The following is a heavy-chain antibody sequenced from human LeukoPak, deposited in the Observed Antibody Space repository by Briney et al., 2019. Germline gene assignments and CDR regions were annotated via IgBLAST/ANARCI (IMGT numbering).Heavy chain of an antibody. J-gene: IGHJ5*02. CDR1: GFTFSSYS. CDR3: ARVGGSNNWFDP. CDR2: ISSSGSTI. Sequence: GGSLRLSCAASGFTFSSYSMNWVRQAPGKGLEWVSYISSSGSTIYYADSVKGRFTISRDNAKNSLYLQMNSLRAEDTAVYYCARVGGSNNWFDPWGQGTLVTVSS. D-gene: IGHD1-26*01. V-gene: IGHV3-48*04.